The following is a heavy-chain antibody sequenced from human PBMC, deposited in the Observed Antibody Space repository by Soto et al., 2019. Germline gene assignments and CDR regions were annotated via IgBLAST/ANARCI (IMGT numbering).Heavy chain of an antibody. Sequence: QAQVVQSGAEVRKPGSSVKLSCKASEGTFNSYAIAWVRQAPGQGLEWMGGIIPYYNTLNYAQKFQDRVTITADDSTITVYMELSSLRPDDTAVYFCASGASRWYPYFFDSWAQGTLVTVSS. CDR2: IIPYYNTL. D-gene: IGHD6-13*01. CDR1: EGTFNSYA. J-gene: IGHJ4*02. V-gene: IGHV1-69*01. CDR3: ASGASRWYPYFFDS.